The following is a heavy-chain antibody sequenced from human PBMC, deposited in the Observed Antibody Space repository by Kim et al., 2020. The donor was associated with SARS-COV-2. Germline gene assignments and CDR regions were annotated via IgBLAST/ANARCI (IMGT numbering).Heavy chain of an antibody. CDR2: IWYDGSNK. D-gene: IGHD4-17*01. V-gene: IGHV3-33*01. CDR3: ARDGYGDLPTDY. Sequence: GGSLRLSCAASGFTFSSYGMHWVRQAPGKGLEWVSVIWYDGSNKYYADSVKGRFTISRDNSKNTLYLQMNSLRAEDTAVYYCARDGYGDLPTDYWGQGTLCTVSS. J-gene: IGHJ4*02. CDR1: GFTFSSYG.